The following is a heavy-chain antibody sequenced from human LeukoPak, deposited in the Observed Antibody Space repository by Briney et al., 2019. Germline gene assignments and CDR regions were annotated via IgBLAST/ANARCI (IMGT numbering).Heavy chain of an antibody. V-gene: IGHV1-2*02. CDR1: GYTFTGYY. Sequence: ASVKVSCKVSGYTFTGYYMHWVRQAPGQGLEWMGWINPNSGGTNYAQKFQGRVTMTRDTSISTAYMELSRLRSDDTAVYYCAREGATIFGVEAAFDPWGQGTLVTVSS. CDR3: AREGATIFGVEAAFDP. CDR2: INPNSGGT. J-gene: IGHJ5*02. D-gene: IGHD3-3*01.